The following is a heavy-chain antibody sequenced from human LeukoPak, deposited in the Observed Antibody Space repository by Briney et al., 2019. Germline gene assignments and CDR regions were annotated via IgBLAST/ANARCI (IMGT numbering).Heavy chain of an antibody. Sequence: PGRSLRLSCAASGFTFRSHDMSWVRHAPGKGLEWVSSISASGGSTYFADSVKGRFTLSRDNSKSTLYLQMSSLRAEDTAVYYCAIPPQYYYDSSGLTRFDPWGQGALVTVSS. V-gene: IGHV3-23*01. CDR3: AIPPQYYYDSSGLTRFDP. CDR2: ISASGGST. CDR1: GFTFRSHD. J-gene: IGHJ5*02. D-gene: IGHD3-22*01.